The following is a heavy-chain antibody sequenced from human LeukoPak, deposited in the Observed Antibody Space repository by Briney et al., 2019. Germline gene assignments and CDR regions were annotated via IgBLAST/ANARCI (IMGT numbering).Heavy chain of an antibody. CDR1: GFTFDHYA. D-gene: IGHD1-26*01. CDR3: AKASWAGVTTTYFAY. J-gene: IGHJ4*02. V-gene: IGHV3-23*01. Sequence: GGSLRLSCAASGFTFDHYAMSWVRQAPGKGLEWVSTISGSGASTYYAESVRGRFTISRDNSKNTLYLQMNDLRAEDTAVYYCAKASWAGVTTTYFAYWAQGILVTVSS. CDR2: ISGSGAST.